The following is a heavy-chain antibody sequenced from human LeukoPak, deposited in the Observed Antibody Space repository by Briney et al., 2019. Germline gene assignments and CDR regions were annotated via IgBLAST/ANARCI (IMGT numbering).Heavy chain of an antibody. Sequence: PSETLSLTCTVSGGSISGYYWSWIRQTPGKGLEWIGYDRYSGSSNYNPSLKSRVTTSVDPSKNQFSLKLSSVTAADTAVYYCARHAGSSTSWYDYWGQGTLVTVSS. CDR2: DRYSGSS. CDR1: GGSISGYY. J-gene: IGHJ4*02. D-gene: IGHD6-13*01. CDR3: ARHAGSSTSWYDY. V-gene: IGHV4-59*08.